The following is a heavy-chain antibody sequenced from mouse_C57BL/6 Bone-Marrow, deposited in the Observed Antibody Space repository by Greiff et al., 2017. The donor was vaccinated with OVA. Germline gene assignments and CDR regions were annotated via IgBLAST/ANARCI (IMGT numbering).Heavy chain of an antibody. CDR1: GYTFTDYY. D-gene: IGHD3-2*02. CDR3: ARRTAQNFDY. Sequence: EVQLQQSGPELVKPGASVKISCKASGYTFTDYYMNWVKQSHGKSLEWIGDIIPNNGGTSYNQKFKGKATLTVDKSSSTAYMELRSLTSEDSAVYYCARRTAQNFDYWGQGTTLTVSS. J-gene: IGHJ2*01. V-gene: IGHV1-26*01. CDR2: IIPNNGGT.